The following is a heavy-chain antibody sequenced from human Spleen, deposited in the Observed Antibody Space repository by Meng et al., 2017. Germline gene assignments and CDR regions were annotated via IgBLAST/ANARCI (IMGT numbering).Heavy chain of an antibody. Sequence: QVQLQESGPGLVKPSQTLSLTCTVSGGSINSGGYYWNWIRQHPGKGLEWIGYIYYSGITYYNPSLKSRVTISVDTSKNQFSLQLSSVTAADTAVYYCARDPSGTAHFDYWGRGTLVTVSS. CDR3: ARDPSGTAHFDY. J-gene: IGHJ4*02. V-gene: IGHV4-31*03. CDR2: IYYSGIT. CDR1: GGSINSGGYY. D-gene: IGHD3-10*01.